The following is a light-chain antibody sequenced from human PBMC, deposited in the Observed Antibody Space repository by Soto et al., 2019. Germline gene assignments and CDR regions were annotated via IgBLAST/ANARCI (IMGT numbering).Light chain of an antibody. Sequence: PGERATLSCRSSQRVCSNYLAWYQQKPGQAPRLLIYGASSRATGVPDRFSGSGSGTDFTLAFSRLEPEDFAVYYCQKYGNSPWKFGQGTKVDIK. V-gene: IGKV3-20*01. J-gene: IGKJ1*01. CDR3: QKYGNSPWK. CDR2: GAS. CDR1: QRVCSNY.